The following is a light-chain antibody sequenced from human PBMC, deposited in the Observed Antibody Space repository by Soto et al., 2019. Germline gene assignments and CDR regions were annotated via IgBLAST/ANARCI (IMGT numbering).Light chain of an antibody. V-gene: IGKV3-15*01. CDR3: QQYNNWPPST. Sequence: EIVMTQSPATLSVSPGERATLSCRASQSVSSNLAWYQQKPGQAPRLLIYGASTRATCIPARFSGSGSGTEFTLTISSLQSEDFAVYYCQQYNNWPPSTFGQGTRLEI. CDR2: GAS. CDR1: QSVSSN. J-gene: IGKJ5*01.